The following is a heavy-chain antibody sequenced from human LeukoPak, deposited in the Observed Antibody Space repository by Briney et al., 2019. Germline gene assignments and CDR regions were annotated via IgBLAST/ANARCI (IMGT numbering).Heavy chain of an antibody. CDR1: GGTFSSYA. CDR3: AREGDYDSSGYLNWFDP. J-gene: IGHJ5*02. Sequence: SVKVSCKASGGTFSSYAISWVRQAPGQGLEWMGGIIPMFGTANYAQKFQGRVTITTDESTSTDYMDLSSLRSGDTAVYYCAREGDYDSSGYLNWFDPWGQGTLVTVSS. D-gene: IGHD3-22*01. V-gene: IGHV1-69*05. CDR2: IIPMFGTA.